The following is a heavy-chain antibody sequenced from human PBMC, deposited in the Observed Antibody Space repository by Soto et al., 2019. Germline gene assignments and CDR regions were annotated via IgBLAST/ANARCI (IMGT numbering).Heavy chain of an antibody. CDR3: VRQGIDYLHGLVDV. CDR1: SGPSRSHN. V-gene: IGHV4-59*08. J-gene: IGHJ6*02. CDR2: VYYTGDT. D-gene: IGHD5-12*01. Sequence: QVQVQQSGPGLVKPSETLSLTCTVSSGPSRSHNWGWIRQPPGRGLEWIGYVYYTGDTSYNPSLKSRVTIAADTSTNHISLTLRSGTAADTAVYYCVRQGIDYLHGLVDVWGQGTTVSVSS.